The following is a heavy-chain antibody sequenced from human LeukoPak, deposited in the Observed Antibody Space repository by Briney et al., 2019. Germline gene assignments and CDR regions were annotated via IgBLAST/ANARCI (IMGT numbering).Heavy chain of an antibody. D-gene: IGHD6-19*01. J-gene: IGHJ4*02. CDR2: VSGSGTST. V-gene: IGHV3-23*01. CDR3: ARGPYSSGWYVGY. CDR1: GFTFINYG. Sequence: GGSLRLSCAGSGFTFINYGMIWVRQAPGKGLEWVSSVSGSGTSTHYADSVKGRFTITRDNSKDTVDLQMNSLRAEDTAVYYCARGPYSSGWYVGYWGQGTLVTVSS.